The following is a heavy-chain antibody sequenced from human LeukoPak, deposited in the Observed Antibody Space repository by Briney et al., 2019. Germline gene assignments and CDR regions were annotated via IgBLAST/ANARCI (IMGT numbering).Heavy chain of an antibody. Sequence: GGSLRLSCAASGFTFSIYWMSWVRQAPGKGLEWVANINQDGSQKYYVDSVKGRFTISRDNAKNSFFLQMSSLRVEDTAVYYCARGGYSFDYLGQGTLVTVSS. V-gene: IGHV3-7*01. CDR3: ARGGYSFDY. D-gene: IGHD5-12*01. J-gene: IGHJ4*02. CDR2: INQDGSQK. CDR1: GFTFSIYW.